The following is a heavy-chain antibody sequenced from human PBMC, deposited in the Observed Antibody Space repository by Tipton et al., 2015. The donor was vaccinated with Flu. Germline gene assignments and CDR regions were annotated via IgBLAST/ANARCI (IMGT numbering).Heavy chain of an antibody. CDR1: GFTFSSYA. CDR3: ARAGGGSSSYYFDS. V-gene: IGHV3-30*04. D-gene: IGHD1-26*01. CDR2: ISYDGSNK. Sequence: SLRLSCAASGFTFSSYAMHWVRQAPGKGLEWVAVISYDGSNKYYADSVKGRFTISRDNSKNTLYLQMNSLRAEDTAVYYCARAGGGSSSYYFDSWCQGTLVTVSS. J-gene: IGHJ4*02.